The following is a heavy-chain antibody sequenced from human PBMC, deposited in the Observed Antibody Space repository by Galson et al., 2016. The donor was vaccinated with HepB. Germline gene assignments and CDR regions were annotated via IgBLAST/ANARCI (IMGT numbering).Heavy chain of an antibody. CDR2: ISGSGGTT. J-gene: IGHJ3*02. CDR1: GFTFSSYA. D-gene: IGHD5-12*01. Sequence: LRLSCAASGFTFSSYAMRWVRQAPGKGLEWVSVISGSGGTTHYADSVKGRFTISRDNSKNTLYVQMNSLTAEDTAIYYCAKVFLVGTADAYDIWGQGTMVIVSS. CDR3: AKVFLVGTADAYDI. V-gene: IGHV3-23*01.